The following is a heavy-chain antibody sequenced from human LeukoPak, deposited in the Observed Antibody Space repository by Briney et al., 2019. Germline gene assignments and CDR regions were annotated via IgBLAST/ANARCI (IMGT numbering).Heavy chain of an antibody. Sequence: PGGSLRLSCADSGFTFSSHWMSWVRQAPGQGLEWVANIKQDGSEIYYLHSVEGRFTISRDNAKNSLYLQMNTLRVEDTAVYYCATIEAVRFHYWGQGTLVTVSS. CDR2: IKQDGSEI. V-gene: IGHV3-7*01. J-gene: IGHJ4*02. CDR3: ATIEAVRFHY. D-gene: IGHD6-19*01. CDR1: GFTFSSHW.